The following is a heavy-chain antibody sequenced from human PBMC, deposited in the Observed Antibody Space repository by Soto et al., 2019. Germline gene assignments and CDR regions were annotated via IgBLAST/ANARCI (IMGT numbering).Heavy chain of an antibody. CDR2: IWYDGSNK. V-gene: IGHV3-33*01. CDR1: GFPFSSYG. Sequence: GGSLRLSCAASGFPFSSYGMHWVRQAPGKGLEWVAVIWYDGSNKYYADSVKGRFTISRDNSKNTLYLQMNSLRAEDTAVYYCARVGVEMATISDYYYYGMDVWGQGTTVTVSS. J-gene: IGHJ6*02. CDR3: ARVGVEMATISDYYYYGMDV. D-gene: IGHD5-12*01.